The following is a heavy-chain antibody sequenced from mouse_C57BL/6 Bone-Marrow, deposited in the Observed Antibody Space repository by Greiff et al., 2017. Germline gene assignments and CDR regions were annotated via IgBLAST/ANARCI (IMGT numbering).Heavy chain of an antibody. J-gene: IGHJ2*01. CDR3: ASLYYYGSTLFDY. D-gene: IGHD1-1*01. CDR1: GYTFTSYW. Sequence: VKLQQPGAELVMPGASVKLSCKASGYTFTSYWMPWVKQRPGQGLEWIGEIDRSDSYTNYNQKFKGKSTLTVDKSSSTANMQLSSLTSEDSAVYYCASLYYYGSTLFDYWGQGTTLTVSS. V-gene: IGHV1-69*01. CDR2: IDRSDSYT.